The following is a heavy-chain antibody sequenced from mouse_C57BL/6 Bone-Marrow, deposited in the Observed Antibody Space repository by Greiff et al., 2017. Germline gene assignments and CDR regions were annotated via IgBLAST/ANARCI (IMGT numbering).Heavy chain of an antibody. V-gene: IGHV1-59*01. J-gene: IGHJ2*01. D-gene: IGHD2-4*01. Sequence: QVQLQQPGAELVRPGTSVKLSCKASGYTFTSYWMHWVKQRPGQGLEWIGVIDPSDSYTTYNQKFKGKATLTVDTSSSTAYMQLSSLTSEDSAVYYCARGYDYEDYWGQGTTLTVSS. CDR1: GYTFTSYW. CDR3: ARGYDYEDY. CDR2: IDPSDSYT.